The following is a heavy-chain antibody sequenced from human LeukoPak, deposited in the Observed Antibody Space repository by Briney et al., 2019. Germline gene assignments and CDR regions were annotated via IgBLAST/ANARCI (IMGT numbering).Heavy chain of an antibody. Sequence: ASVKVSCKVSGYTLTELSMHWVRQARGKGLEWMGGFDPEDGETVYAQKFQGRVTMTEDTSTGTAFMELSSLRSEDTAVYYCVTGNYYDKSGYYPSGYWGQGTLVTVSS. CDR2: FDPEDGET. J-gene: IGHJ4*02. CDR1: GYTLTELS. V-gene: IGHV1-24*01. CDR3: VTGNYYDKSGYYPSGY. D-gene: IGHD3-22*01.